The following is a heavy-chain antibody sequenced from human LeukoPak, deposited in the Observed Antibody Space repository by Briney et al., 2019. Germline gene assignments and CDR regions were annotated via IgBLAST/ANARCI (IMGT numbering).Heavy chain of an antibody. J-gene: IGHJ6*03. V-gene: IGHV3-21*01. Sequence: PGESLRLSCAASGFPFSSYSMNWVRQAPGKGLEWVSSISSSSSYIYYADSVKGRFTISRDNAKNSLYLQMNSLRAEDTAVYYCARAYYYYYYMDVWGKGATVTVSS. CDR1: GFPFSSYS. CDR3: ARAYYYYYYMDV. CDR2: ISSSSSYI.